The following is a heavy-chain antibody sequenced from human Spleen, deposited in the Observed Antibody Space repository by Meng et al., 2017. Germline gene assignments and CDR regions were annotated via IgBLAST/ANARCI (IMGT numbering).Heavy chain of an antibody. D-gene: IGHD6-13*01. CDR3: ARDEDISAAGKLFGDY. CDR2: ISAYNGDT. V-gene: IGHV1-18*01. CDR1: GYTFTGYD. J-gene: IGHJ4*02. Sequence: VRLVQTGTEVTKPGASVKVSCRSSGYTFTGYDITWVRQAPGQGLEWMGWISAYNGDTKYARKIQGRVTMTTDTSTSTAYMELRSLRSDDTAMYYCARDEDISAAGKLFGDYWGQGTLVTVSS.